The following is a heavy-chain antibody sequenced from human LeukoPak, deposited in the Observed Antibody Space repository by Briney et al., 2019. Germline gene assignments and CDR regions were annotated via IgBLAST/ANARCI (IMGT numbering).Heavy chain of an antibody. J-gene: IGHJ5*02. V-gene: IGHV3-30*01. CDR1: GFTFSSYA. CDR2: ISYDGSNK. CDR3: ARDTVDIVVVPAAIPGNWFDP. Sequence: GRSLRLSCAASGFTFSSYAMHWVRQAPGKGLEWVAVISYDGSNKYYADSVKGRFTISRDNSKNTLYLQMTSLRAEDTAVYYCARDTVDIVVVPAAIPGNWFDPWGQGTLVTVSS. D-gene: IGHD2-2*02.